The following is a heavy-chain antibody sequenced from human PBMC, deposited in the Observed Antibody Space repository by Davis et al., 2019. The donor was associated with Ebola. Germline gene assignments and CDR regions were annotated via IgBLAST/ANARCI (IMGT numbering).Heavy chain of an antibody. Sequence: GGSLRLSCTDSVITFSSYAMTWVRQAPGKGLEWVSAISGSGGSTYYADSVKGRFTISRDNSKKTLYLQMNSLRAEDTAVYYCAKDQVHYYDSSGSNPDPWWGQGTLVTVSS. J-gene: IGHJ4*02. CDR3: AKDQVHYYDSSGSNPDPW. CDR1: VITFSSYA. CDR2: ISGSGGST. V-gene: IGHV3-23*01. D-gene: IGHD3-22*01.